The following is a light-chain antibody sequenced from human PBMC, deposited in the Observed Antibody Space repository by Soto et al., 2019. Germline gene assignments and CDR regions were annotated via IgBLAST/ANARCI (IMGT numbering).Light chain of an antibody. Sequence: ENVLTQSPGTLSLSPGERATLSCRATQSISNNYLAWYQRKPGQAPRPLIYGASSRVPGIPDRFSGAGSGTDFTLIISRLEPEDVAVYYCQQYGSIPWTFGQGTKVEIK. CDR2: GAS. J-gene: IGKJ1*01. CDR1: QSISNNY. CDR3: QQYGSIPWT. V-gene: IGKV3-20*01.